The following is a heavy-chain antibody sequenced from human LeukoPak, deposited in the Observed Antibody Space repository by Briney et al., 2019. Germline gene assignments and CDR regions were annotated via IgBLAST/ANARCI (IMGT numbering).Heavy chain of an antibody. CDR2: TSYSGST. Sequence: SETLSLTCTVSGGSVSSSGFYWGWLRQPPGKGLEWIGTTSYSGSTYYNPSLKSRVTISVDTSKNQFSLKMRSVTAADTAVYYCARDHGNRYYYYGMDVWGQGTTVTVSS. J-gene: IGHJ6*02. CDR1: GGSVSSSGFY. CDR3: ARDHGNRYYYYGMDV. D-gene: IGHD1-14*01. V-gene: IGHV4-39*07.